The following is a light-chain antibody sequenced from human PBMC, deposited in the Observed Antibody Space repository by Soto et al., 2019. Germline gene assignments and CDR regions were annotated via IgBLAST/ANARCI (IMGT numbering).Light chain of an antibody. V-gene: IGLV2-14*01. J-gene: IGLJ2*01. Sequence: QSALTQPASVSGSPEQSITISCTGTGSDVGGYNHVSWYQQHPGKAPKLMIHDVSNRPSGVSSRFSGSKSGNTASLTISGLQAEDEADYYCSSYTSSSAVVFGGGTKVTVL. CDR1: GSDVGGYNH. CDR2: DVS. CDR3: SSYTSSSAVV.